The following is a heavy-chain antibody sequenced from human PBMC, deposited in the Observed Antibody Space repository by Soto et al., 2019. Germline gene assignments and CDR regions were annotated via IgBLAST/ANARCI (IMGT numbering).Heavy chain of an antibody. CDR2: IIPIFGTA. CDR3: AREGTAMSPVNYGMDV. J-gene: IGHJ6*02. D-gene: IGHD5-18*01. V-gene: IGHV1-69*01. Sequence: QVQLVQSGAEVKKPGSSVKVSCKASGGTFSSYAISWVRQAPGQGLEWMGGIIPIFGTANYAQKFQGSVTITADESTRTAYMELSSLRSEDTAVYYCAREGTAMSPVNYGMDVWGQGTTVTVSS. CDR1: GGTFSSYA.